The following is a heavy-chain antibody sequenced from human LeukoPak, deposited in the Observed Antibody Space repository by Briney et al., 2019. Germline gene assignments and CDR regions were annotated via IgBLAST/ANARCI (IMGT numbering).Heavy chain of an antibody. Sequence: PGGSLRLSCSASGFTFSRFAMTWVRHLPGKGLEWVSTISGNGLQTFYADSVKGRFSVSRDNSKNSLYLQMNSLSIEDTAVYYCAKWRRGQSELEHWGQGTLVTVSS. J-gene: IGHJ1*01. V-gene: IGHV3-23*01. CDR2: ISGNGLQT. CDR3: AKWRRGQSELEH. CDR1: GFTFSRFA. D-gene: IGHD1-1*01.